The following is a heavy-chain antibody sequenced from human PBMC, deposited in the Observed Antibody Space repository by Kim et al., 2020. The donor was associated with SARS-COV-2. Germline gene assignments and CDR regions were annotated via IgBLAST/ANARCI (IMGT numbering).Heavy chain of an antibody. Sequence: SETLSLTCTVSGGSISSGGYYWSWIRQHPGKGLEWIGYIYYSGSTYYNPSLKSRVTISVDTSKNQFSLKLSSVTAADTAVYYCARSSGLRLPFDYWGQGTLVTVSS. CDR3: ARSSGLRLPFDY. CDR2: IYYSGST. D-gene: IGHD5-12*01. V-gene: IGHV4-31*03. J-gene: IGHJ4*02. CDR1: GGSISSGGYY.